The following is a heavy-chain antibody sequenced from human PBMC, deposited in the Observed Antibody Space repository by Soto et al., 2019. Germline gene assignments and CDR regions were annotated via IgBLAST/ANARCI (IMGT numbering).Heavy chain of an antibody. CDR2: IYYSGST. CDR3: ARGYCSSTSCFDP. V-gene: IGHV4-31*03. J-gene: IGHJ5*02. D-gene: IGHD2-2*01. Sequence: QVQLQESGPGLVKPSQTLSLTCTVSGGSISSGGYYWSWIRQHPGKGLEWIGYIYYSGSTHYNPSLKSRVTISVDTSKTQFSLKLSSVTAADTAVYYCARGYCSSTSCFDPWGQGTLVTVSS. CDR1: GGSISSGGYY.